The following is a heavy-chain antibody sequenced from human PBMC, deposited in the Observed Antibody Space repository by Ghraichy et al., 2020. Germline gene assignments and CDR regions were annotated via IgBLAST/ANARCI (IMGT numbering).Heavy chain of an antibody. CDR2: ISSSSSYI. V-gene: IGHV3-21*01. Sequence: GGSLRLSCAASGFTFSSYSMNWVRQAPGKGLEWVSSISSSSSYIYYADSVKGRFTISRDNTKNSLYLQMNSLRAEDTAVYYCAREEYYYGSGSYYEDYWGQGTLVTVSS. D-gene: IGHD3-10*01. J-gene: IGHJ4*02. CDR3: AREEYYYGSGSYYEDY. CDR1: GFTFSSYS.